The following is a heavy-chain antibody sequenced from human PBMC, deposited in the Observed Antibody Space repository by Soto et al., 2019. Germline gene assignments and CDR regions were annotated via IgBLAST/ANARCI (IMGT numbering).Heavy chain of an antibody. Sequence: SGPTLVNPTETLTLTCTVSGFSLSNARMGVSWIRQPPGKSLEWLAHIFSNDEKSYSTSLKSRLTISKDTSKGQVVLTMTNKDPVDTATYYCARCDSSGYYFDYWGQGTLVTVSS. CDR1: GFSLSNARMG. D-gene: IGHD3-22*01. J-gene: IGHJ4*02. CDR3: ARCDSSGYYFDY. CDR2: IFSNDEK. V-gene: IGHV2-26*01.